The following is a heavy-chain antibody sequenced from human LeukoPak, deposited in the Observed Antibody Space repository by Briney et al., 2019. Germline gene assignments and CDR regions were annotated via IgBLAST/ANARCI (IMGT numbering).Heavy chain of an antibody. V-gene: IGHV3-48*01. J-gene: IGHJ4*02. CDR3: AKDGWLESRRTPFYFDS. CDR1: GFTFNKYS. D-gene: IGHD1-14*01. Sequence: PGGSLRLSCVASGFTFNKYSMNWVRQAPGKGLQWLSYISGTSRTIYYADSVKGRFAISRDNARNSLYLQMSSLRVEDTAVYYCAKDGWLESRRTPFYFDSWGQGTLVTVSS. CDR2: ISGTSRTI.